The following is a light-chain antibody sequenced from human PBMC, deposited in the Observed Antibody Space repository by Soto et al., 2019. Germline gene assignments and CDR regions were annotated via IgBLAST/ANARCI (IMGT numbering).Light chain of an antibody. CDR3: QQRSTWPVT. J-gene: IGKJ5*01. Sequence: EIVLPQSPATLSLSPGERATLSCRASQSVSSYLAWYQQKPGQAPRLLIYDSFNRATGIPARFSGSGSGTDFTLTISSLEPEDFAVYYCQQRSTWPVTFGQGTRLEI. CDR2: DSF. V-gene: IGKV3-11*01. CDR1: QSVSSY.